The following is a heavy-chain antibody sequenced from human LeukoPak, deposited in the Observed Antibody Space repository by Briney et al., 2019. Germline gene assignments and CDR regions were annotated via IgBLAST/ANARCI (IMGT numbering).Heavy chain of an antibody. J-gene: IGHJ4*02. CDR2: INHSGST. D-gene: IGHD6-25*01. CDR1: GGSFSGYY. Sequence: SETLSLTCAVYGGSFSGYYWSWIRQPPGKGLEWIGEINHSGSTNYNPSLKSRVTISVDTSKNQFSLKLSFVTAADTAVYYCARGGPALFDYWGQGTLVTVSS. CDR3: ARGGPALFDY. V-gene: IGHV4-34*01.